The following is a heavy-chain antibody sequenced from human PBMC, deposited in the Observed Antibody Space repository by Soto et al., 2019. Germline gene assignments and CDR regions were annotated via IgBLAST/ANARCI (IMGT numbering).Heavy chain of an antibody. CDR3: ASVQIAAAGTGVELDY. CDR2: INPSGGST. D-gene: IGHD6-13*01. CDR1: GYTFTSYY. Sequence: GASVKVSCKASGYTFTSYYMHWVRQAPGQGLEWMGIINPSGGSTSYAQKFQGRVTMTRDTSTSTVYMELSSLRSEDTAVYYCASVQIAAAGTGVELDYWGQGTLVTVSS. V-gene: IGHV1-46*01. J-gene: IGHJ4*02.